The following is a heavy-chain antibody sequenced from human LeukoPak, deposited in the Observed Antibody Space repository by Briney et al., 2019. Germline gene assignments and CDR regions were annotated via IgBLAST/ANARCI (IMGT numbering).Heavy chain of an antibody. Sequence: PSETLSLTCTVSGGSISSGSYYWSWIRQPAGKGLEWIGRIYTSGSTNYNPSLKSRVTISVDTSKNQSSLKLSSVTAADTAVYYCARTLLGIDYGSGSYDFDYWGQGTLVTVSS. J-gene: IGHJ4*02. CDR1: GGSISSGSYY. V-gene: IGHV4-61*02. CDR3: ARTLLGIDYGSGSYDFDY. D-gene: IGHD3-10*01. CDR2: IYTSGST.